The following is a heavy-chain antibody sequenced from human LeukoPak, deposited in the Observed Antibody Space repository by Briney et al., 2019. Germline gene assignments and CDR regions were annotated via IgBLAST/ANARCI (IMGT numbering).Heavy chain of an antibody. CDR3: ARGTRYCSGGSCSFDP. CDR2: ISAYNGNT. V-gene: IGHV1-18*01. J-gene: IGHJ5*02. CDR1: GYTFTSYG. Sequence: ASVKVSCKASGYTFTSYGISWVRQAPGQGLEWMGWISAYNGNTNYAQKLQGRVTMTTDTSTSTAYMELRSLRSDDTAVYYCARGTRYCSGGSCSFDPWGQGTLVTVSS. D-gene: IGHD2-15*01.